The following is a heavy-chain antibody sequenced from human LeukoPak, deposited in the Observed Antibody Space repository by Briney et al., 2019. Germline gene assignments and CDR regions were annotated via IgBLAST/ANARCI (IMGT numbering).Heavy chain of an antibody. CDR3: ASHPSGSYSYYFDY. CDR2: IYYSGST. CDR1: GGSISSYY. V-gene: IGHV4-39*01. Sequence: PSETLSLTCTVSGGSISSYYWGWIRQPPGKGLEWIGSIYYSGSTYYNPSLKSRVTISVDTSKNQFSLKLSSVTAADTAVYYCASHPSGSYSYYFDYWGQGTLVTVSS. J-gene: IGHJ4*02. D-gene: IGHD1-26*01.